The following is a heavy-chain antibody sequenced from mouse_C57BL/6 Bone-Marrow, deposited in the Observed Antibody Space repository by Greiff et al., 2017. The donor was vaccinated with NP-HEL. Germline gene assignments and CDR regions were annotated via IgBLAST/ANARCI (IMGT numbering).Heavy chain of an antibody. CDR2: INPYNGGT. Sequence: DVKLQESGPVLVKPGASVKMSCKASGYTFTDYYMNWVKQSHGKSLEWIGVINPYNGGTSYNQKFKGKATLTVDKSSSTAYMELNSLTSEDSAVYYCAREGPLFAYWGQGTLVTVSA. V-gene: IGHV1-19*01. J-gene: IGHJ3*01. CDR1: GYTFTDYY. CDR3: AREGPLFAY. D-gene: IGHD3-3*01.